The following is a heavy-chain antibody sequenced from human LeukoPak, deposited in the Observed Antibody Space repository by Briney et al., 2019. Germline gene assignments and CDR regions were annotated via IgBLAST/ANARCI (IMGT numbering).Heavy chain of an antibody. CDR1: GYTFTSYY. CDR3: ARDFYYYDSSGYTDY. V-gene: IGHV1-46*01. J-gene: IGHJ4*02. Sequence: ASVKVSCKASGYTFTSYYMHWVRQAPGQGLEWMGIINPSGGSTSYAQKFQGRVTMTRDTSTSAAYMELSSLRSEDTAVYYCARDFYYYDSSGYTDYWGQGTLVTVSS. CDR2: INPSGGST. D-gene: IGHD3-22*01.